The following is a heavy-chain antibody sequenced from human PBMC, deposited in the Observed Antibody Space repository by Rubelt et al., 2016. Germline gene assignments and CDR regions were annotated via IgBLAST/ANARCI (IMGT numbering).Heavy chain of an antibody. CDR2: IRAYNGNT. Sequence: QVQLVQSGAEVKKPGASVKVSCKASGYTFTSYGISWVRQAPGQGLEWMGWIRAYNGNTNYAQKRQGKVTTTTDTSTRPASMELRSLRSDDTTVYYSARDTRYSSSSNFDYWGQRSLVTVSS. CDR3: ARDTRYSSSSNFDY. D-gene: IGHD6-13*01. CDR1: GYTFTSYG. J-gene: IGHJ4*02. V-gene: IGHV1-18*01.